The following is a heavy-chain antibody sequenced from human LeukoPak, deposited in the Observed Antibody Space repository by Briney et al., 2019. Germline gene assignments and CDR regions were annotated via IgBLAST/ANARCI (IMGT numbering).Heavy chain of an antibody. CDR3: ARDIPSRY. J-gene: IGHJ4*02. CDR1: GGSISSGGYY. Sequence: SQTLSLTCTVSGGSISSGGYYWSWIRQPPGKGLEWIGYIYHSGSTYYNPSLKSRVTISVDRSKNQFSLKLSSVTAADTAVDYRARDIPSRYWGKGPLVTVSS. CDR2: IYHSGST. V-gene: IGHV4-30-2*01. D-gene: IGHD2-21*01.